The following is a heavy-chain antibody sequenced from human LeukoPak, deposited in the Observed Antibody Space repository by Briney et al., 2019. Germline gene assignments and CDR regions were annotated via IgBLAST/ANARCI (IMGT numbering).Heavy chain of an antibody. J-gene: IGHJ4*02. CDR2: ISYDGSNK. Sequence: GGALRLSCAPSGCTFSSYGMHWVRQAPGKGLEWVAVISYDGSNKYYADSVKGRFTISRDNSKNTLYLQMNSLKAEDTAVYYCAKDARNGYNAGLDYWGQGTLVTVSS. CDR1: GCTFSSYG. D-gene: IGHD5-24*01. V-gene: IGHV3-30*18. CDR3: AKDARNGYNAGLDY.